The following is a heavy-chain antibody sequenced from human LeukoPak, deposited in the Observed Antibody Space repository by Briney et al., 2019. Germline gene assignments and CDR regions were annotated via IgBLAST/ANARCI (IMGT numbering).Heavy chain of an antibody. V-gene: IGHV1-2*04. Sequence: ASVKVSCKTSGYIFAHNGISWVRQAPGQGLEWMGWINPNSGGTNYAQKFQGWVTMTRDTSISTAYMELSRLRSDDTAVYYCARAPTYCGGDCSLGYYFDYWGQGTPVTVSS. D-gene: IGHD2-21*02. CDR3: ARAPTYCGGDCSLGYYFDY. J-gene: IGHJ4*02. CDR2: INPNSGGT. CDR1: GYIFAHNG.